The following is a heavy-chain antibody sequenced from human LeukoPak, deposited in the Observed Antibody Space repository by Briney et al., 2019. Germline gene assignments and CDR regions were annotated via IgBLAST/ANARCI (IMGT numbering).Heavy chain of an antibody. CDR1: GGSFSGYY. V-gene: IGHV4-34*01. CDR2: INHSGST. D-gene: IGHD6-6*01. CDR3: ARAEYSSSWKPPGYYYGMDV. Sequence: SETLSLTCAVYGGSFSGYYWSWIRQPPGKGLEWIGEINHSGSTNYNPSLKSRVTISVDTSKNQFSLKLSSVTAADTAVYYCARAEYSSSWKPPGYYYGMDVWGQGTTVTVSS. J-gene: IGHJ6*02.